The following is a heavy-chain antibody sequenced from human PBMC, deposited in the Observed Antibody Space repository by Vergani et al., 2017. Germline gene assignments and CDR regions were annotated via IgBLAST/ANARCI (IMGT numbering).Heavy chain of an antibody. Sequence: QVQLVQSGAEVKKPGASVRVSCKASPYTFSGYGISWVRQAPGQGLQWVGWISGDNGNTNYAQNLQGRVTMTIETSTNTAYMELRSLRSDDTAVYYCARSYSGSYYEVVDNWFDLWGQGTLVTVSS. J-gene: IGHJ5*01. V-gene: IGHV1-18*01. CDR3: ARSYSGSYYEVVDNWFDL. CDR2: ISGDNGNT. CDR1: PYTFSGYG. D-gene: IGHD1-26*01.